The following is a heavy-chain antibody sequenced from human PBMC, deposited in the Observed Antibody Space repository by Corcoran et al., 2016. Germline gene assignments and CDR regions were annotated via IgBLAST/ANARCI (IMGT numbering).Heavy chain of an antibody. Sequence: QVQLVESGGGVVQPGRSLRLSCAASGFTFSGNGMHWVRQAPGKGLEWVTFIAYDGSKEYYTDSVKGRFIISRDNSKNMVYLQMNSLRAEDTAVYYGARWVSTREDRNGCYDYWGQGTLVTVSS. V-gene: IGHV3-33*01. CDR2: IAYDGSKE. D-gene: IGHD1-26*01. J-gene: IGHJ4*02. CDR1: GFTFSGNG. CDR3: ARWVSTREDRNGCYDY.